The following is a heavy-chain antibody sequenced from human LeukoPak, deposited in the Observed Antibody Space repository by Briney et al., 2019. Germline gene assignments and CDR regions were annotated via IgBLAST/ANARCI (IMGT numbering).Heavy chain of an antibody. CDR3: ARIADYGGNSGDY. J-gene: IGHJ4*02. D-gene: IGHD4-23*01. CDR2: ISSNGGYT. CDR1: GFTFSSYA. V-gene: IGHV3-64*02. Sequence: GGSLRLSCATSGFTFSSYAMHWVRQAPGKGLEYVSAISSNGGYTYYADSVKGRFTISRDNSKNTLYLQMNSLRAEDTAVYYCARIADYGGNSGDYWGQGTQVTVSS.